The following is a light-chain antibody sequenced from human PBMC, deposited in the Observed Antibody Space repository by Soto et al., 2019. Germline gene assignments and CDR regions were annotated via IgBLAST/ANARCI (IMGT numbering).Light chain of an antibody. CDR2: GVS. V-gene: IGLV2-14*03. J-gene: IGLJ1*01. CDR3: CSYISSSTPYV. CDR1: SSDIGGYNF. Sequence: QSALTQPASVSGSPGQSITISCTGTSSDIGGYNFVSWYQHHPGKAPRLMIFGVSDRPSGVSDRFSGSKSGNTASLTISGLQAEDEADYYCCSYISSSTPYVFGNGTKVTVL.